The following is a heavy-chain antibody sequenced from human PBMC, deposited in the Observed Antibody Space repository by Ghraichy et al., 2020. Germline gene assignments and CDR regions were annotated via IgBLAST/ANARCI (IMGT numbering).Heavy chain of an antibody. CDR2: INRAGENT. D-gene: IGHD5-18*01. CDR1: GFTFDDFA. Sequence: GGSLRLSCAASGFTFDDFAMHWVRQPPGKGLEWISVINRAGENTYYAASVKGRFTVSRDNSKNSLYLQMNSLRAEDTAFYYCAKNIGRGYGENWGQVTLLTVSS. CDR3: AKNIGRGYGEN. J-gene: IGHJ4*02. V-gene: IGHV3-43*02.